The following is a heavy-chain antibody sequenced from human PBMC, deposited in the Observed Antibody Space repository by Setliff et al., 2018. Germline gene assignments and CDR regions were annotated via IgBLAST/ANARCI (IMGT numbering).Heavy chain of an antibody. D-gene: IGHD4-17*01. CDR1: GYSISSGYI. V-gene: IGHV4-38-2*02. J-gene: IGHJ4*02. CDR2: IGHTGSI. CDR3: ARDLGHGGDSDY. Sequence: PSETLSLTCTVSGYSISSGYIWGWIRQPPGKGLEWVGNIGHTGSINHNSSLKSRLTISRDTSKNQVSLKLNSVTATDTAVYYCARDLGHGGDSDYWGQGILVTVSS.